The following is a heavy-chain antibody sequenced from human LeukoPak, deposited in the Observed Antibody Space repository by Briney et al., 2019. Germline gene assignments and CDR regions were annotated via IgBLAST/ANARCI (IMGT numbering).Heavy chain of an antibody. CDR2: INHSGST. V-gene: IGHV4-34*01. CDR1: GGSFSGYY. CDR3: ARVAFYYGSGSYEARYYFDY. J-gene: IGHJ4*02. D-gene: IGHD3-10*01. Sequence: SETLSLTCAVYGGSFSGYYWSWIRQPPGKGLEWIGEINHSGSTNYNPSLKSRVTISVDTSKNQFSLKLSSVTAADTAVYYCARVAFYYGSGSYEARYYFDYWGQGTLVTVSS.